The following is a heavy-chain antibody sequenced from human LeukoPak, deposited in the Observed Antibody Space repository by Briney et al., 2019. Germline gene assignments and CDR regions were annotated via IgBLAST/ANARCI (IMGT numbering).Heavy chain of an antibody. CDR2: IYYRGAT. CDR3: ARHTTPADWYFDL. CDR1: GASMTNLY. D-gene: IGHD1-26*01. J-gene: IGHJ2*01. V-gene: IGHV4-59*08. Sequence: SETLSLTCSVSGASMTNLYWSWIRQVPGKRLEWMGYIYYRGATSYNPSLESRVSLSVDTSKNQFSLNLTSMTAADTAIYYCARHTTPADWYFDLWGPGARVTVSS.